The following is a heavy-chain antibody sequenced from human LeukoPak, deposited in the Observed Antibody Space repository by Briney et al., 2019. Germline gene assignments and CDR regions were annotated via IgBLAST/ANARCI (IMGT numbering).Heavy chain of an antibody. CDR3: ARDLIGEGSSSSGYYGMDV. CDR2: IWYDGSNK. Sequence: PGRSLRLSCAASGFTFSSYGMHWVRQAPGKGLEWVAVIWYDGSNKYYADSVKGRFTISRDNAKNSLYLQMNSLRAEDTAVYYCARDLIGEGSSSSGYYGMDVWGQGTMVTVSS. CDR1: GFTFSSYG. D-gene: IGHD6-6*01. V-gene: IGHV3-33*01. J-gene: IGHJ6*02.